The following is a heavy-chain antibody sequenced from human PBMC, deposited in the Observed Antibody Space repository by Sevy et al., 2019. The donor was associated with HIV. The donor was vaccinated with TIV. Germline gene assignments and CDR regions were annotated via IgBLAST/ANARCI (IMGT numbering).Heavy chain of an antibody. Sequence: ASVKVSCKASGYTFTNYCVYWVRQAPGEGLEWMGIINPSGGSTSYAQKFQGRVTMTRDTSTSTVYMELSSLRSEDTAVYYCARVYYYDSSGPGFRGQGTLVTVSS. CDR1: GYTFTNYC. CDR2: INPSGGST. CDR3: ARVYYYDSSGPGF. J-gene: IGHJ4*02. V-gene: IGHV1-46*01. D-gene: IGHD3-22*01.